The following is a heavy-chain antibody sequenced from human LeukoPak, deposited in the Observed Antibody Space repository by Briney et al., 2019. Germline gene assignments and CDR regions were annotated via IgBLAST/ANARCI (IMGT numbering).Heavy chain of an antibody. D-gene: IGHD1-26*01. CDR1: GFTFSSYE. V-gene: IGHV3-48*03. Sequence: GGSLRLSCAASGFTFSSYEMNWVRQAPGNGLEWVSYVSSSGSTIKYADSLKGRFTISRDNAKNSLYLQMDSLRAEDTAVYYCARASGSYYFDYWGQGTLVTVSS. CDR2: VSSSGSTI. J-gene: IGHJ4*02. CDR3: ARASGSYYFDY.